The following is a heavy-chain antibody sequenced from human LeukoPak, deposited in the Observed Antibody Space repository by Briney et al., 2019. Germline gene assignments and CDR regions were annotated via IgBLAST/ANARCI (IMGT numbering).Heavy chain of an antibody. V-gene: IGHV3-48*01. J-gene: IGHJ4*02. Sequence: GGSLRLSCAASGFIFSNFGFNWVRQAPGKGLEWISHISSDTSGIDYADSVKGRFTISGDDSKNTLYLQMNSLRAEDTAVYYCARDYGDYEFNFDYWGQGTLVTVSS. CDR2: ISSDTSGI. CDR3: ARDYGDYEFNFDY. CDR1: GFIFSNFG. D-gene: IGHD4-17*01.